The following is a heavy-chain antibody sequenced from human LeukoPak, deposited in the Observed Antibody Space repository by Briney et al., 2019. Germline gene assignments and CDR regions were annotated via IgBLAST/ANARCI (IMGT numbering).Heavy chain of an antibody. D-gene: IGHD3-3*01. CDR2: INHSGST. J-gene: IGHJ4*02. V-gene: IGHV4-34*01. CDR3: ARGNYDFWSGYHLDY. CDR1: GGSFSGYY. Sequence: SETLSLTCAVYGGSFSGYYWSWIRQPPGKGLEWIGEINHSGSTNYNPSLKSRVTISVDTSKNQFSLKLSSVTAADTAVYYCARGNYDFWSGYHLDYWGQGTLVTVSS.